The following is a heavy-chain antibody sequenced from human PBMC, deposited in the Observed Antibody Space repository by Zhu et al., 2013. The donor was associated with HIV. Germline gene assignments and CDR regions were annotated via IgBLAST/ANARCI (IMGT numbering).Heavy chain of an antibody. CDR3: ARETSYGYSMPIDLIDY. D-gene: IGHD5-18*01. CDR1: GGTFSSYA. Sequence: QVQLVQSGAEVKKPGSSVKVSCKASGGTFSSYAISWVRQAPGQGLEWMGGIIPIFGTANYAQKFQGRVTITADESTSTAYMELSSLRSEDTAVYYCARETSYGYSMPIDLIDYWGQGTLVTVSS. J-gene: IGHJ4*02. CDR2: IIPIFGTA. V-gene: IGHV1-69*01.